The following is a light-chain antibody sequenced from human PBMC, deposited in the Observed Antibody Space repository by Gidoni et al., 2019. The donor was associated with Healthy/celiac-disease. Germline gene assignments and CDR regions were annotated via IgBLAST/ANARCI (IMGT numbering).Light chain of an antibody. CDR3: QQRSNWPRT. V-gene: IGKV3-11*01. Sequence: EIVLTQSPATLSLSPGERATLSCRASQSVSSYLAWYQQQPGQAPRLRIYDASNRATGIPARFSGSGSGTDFTLTISSLEPEDFAVYYCQQRSNWPRTFGPGTKVDIK. CDR2: DAS. CDR1: QSVSSY. J-gene: IGKJ3*01.